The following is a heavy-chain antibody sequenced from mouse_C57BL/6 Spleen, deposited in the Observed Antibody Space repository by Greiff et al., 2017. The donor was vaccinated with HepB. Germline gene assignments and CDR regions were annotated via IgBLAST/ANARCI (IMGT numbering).Heavy chain of an antibody. CDR3: AREAERYFDV. J-gene: IGHJ1*03. CDR2: IDPSDSYT. Sequence: QVQLKQSGAELVKPGASVKLSCKASGYTFTSYWMQWVKQRPGQGLEWIGEIDPSDSYTNYNQKFKGKATLTVDTSSSTASMQLSSLTSEDSAVYYCAREAERYFDVWGTGTTVTVSS. V-gene: IGHV1-50*01. CDR1: GYTFTSYW.